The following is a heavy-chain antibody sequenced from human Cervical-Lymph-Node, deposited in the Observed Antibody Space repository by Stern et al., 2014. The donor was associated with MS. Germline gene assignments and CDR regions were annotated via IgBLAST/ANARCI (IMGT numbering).Heavy chain of an antibody. V-gene: IGHV3-66*02. Sequence: EVQLVESGGDLVQPGGSLRLSCAASGFTVSTFYMSWVRQAPGKGLEGISVIYTGGRTYYADSVKGRFTISRDNSKNTLYLQMSSLRAEDTATYYCARVQNFYDSSGFDPWGPGTLVTVSS. D-gene: IGHD3-22*01. CDR3: ARVQNFYDSSGFDP. J-gene: IGHJ4*02. CDR1: GFTVSTFY. CDR2: IYTGGRT.